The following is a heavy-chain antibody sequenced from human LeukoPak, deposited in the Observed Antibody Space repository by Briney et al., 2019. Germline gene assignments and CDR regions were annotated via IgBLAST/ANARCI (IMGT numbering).Heavy chain of an antibody. D-gene: IGHD5-24*01. CDR2: RIPILGTT. CDR3: AREGPVGTDGF. Sequence: ASVKVSCKASGGSFSNYGISWVRQAPGQGLEWMGGRIPILGTTNLAQKFQGRLTITADESTSTAYMELNGLRVDDTAVYYCAREGPVGTDGFWGQGTLVTVSS. V-gene: IGHV1-69*13. J-gene: IGHJ1*01. CDR1: GGSFSNYG.